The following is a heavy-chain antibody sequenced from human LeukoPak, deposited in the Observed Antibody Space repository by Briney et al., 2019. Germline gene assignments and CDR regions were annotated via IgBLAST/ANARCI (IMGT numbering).Heavy chain of an antibody. CDR1: GGSFSGYY. J-gene: IGHJ1*01. Sequence: PSETLSLTCAVYGGSFSGYYWSWVRQPPGKGLEWIGEVNHRGSTNYNPSLKSRVIISVDTSKNQFSPNLSSATAADTAVYYCARGVAYCTNGICYSRETEYFQHWGQGTLVTVSS. V-gene: IGHV4-34*01. CDR3: ARGVAYCTNGICYSRETEYFQH. D-gene: IGHD2-8*01. CDR2: VNHRGST.